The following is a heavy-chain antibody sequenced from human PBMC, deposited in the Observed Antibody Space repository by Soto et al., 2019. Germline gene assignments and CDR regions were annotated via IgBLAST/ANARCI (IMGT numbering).Heavy chain of an antibody. CDR3: AKPTTVTTGARWFDY. CDR1: GFTFSSYA. CDR2: ISGSGGST. V-gene: IGHV3-23*01. Sequence: GGSLRLSCAASGFTFSSYAMSWVRQAPGKGLEWVSAISGSGGSTYYADSVKGRFTISRDNSKNTLYLQMNSLRAEDTAVYYCAKPTTVTTGARWFDYWGQGTLVTVSS. J-gene: IGHJ4*02. D-gene: IGHD4-17*01.